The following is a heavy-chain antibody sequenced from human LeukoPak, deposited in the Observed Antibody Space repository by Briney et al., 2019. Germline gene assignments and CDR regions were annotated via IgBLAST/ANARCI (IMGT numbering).Heavy chain of an antibody. CDR2: IYYSGST. V-gene: IGHV4-59*08. CDR1: GGSISSYY. J-gene: IGHJ4*02. D-gene: IGHD5-24*01. Sequence: PSETLSLTCTVSGGSISSYYWSWIRQPPGTGLEWIGYIYYSGSTNYNPSLKSRVTISLDTSKNQFSLKLSSMTAADTAVYYCARVDGYNVLDYWGQGTLVTVSS. CDR3: ARVDGYNVLDY.